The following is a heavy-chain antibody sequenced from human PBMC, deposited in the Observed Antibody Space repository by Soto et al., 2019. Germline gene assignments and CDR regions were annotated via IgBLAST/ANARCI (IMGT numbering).Heavy chain of an antibody. Sequence: SETLSFTCAVYGGSFSGYYWSWIRQPPGKGLEWIGEINHSGSTNYSPSLKSRVTISVDTSKNQFSLKLSSVTAADTAVYYCARERGVLLWFGELFRFDPWGQGTLVTVSS. CDR3: ARERGVLLWFGELFRFDP. J-gene: IGHJ5*02. V-gene: IGHV4-34*01. CDR2: INHSGST. D-gene: IGHD3-10*01. CDR1: GGSFSGYY.